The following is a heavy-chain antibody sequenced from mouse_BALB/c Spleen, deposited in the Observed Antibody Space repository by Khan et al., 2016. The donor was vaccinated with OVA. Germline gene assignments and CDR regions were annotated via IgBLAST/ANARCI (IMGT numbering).Heavy chain of an antibody. V-gene: IGHV1-5*01. Sequence: EVQLVESGTVLARPGASVGMSRKASGYIFTSYWIHWIKQRPGQGLEWLGAIYPGNSDTNYNQKFKGKAKLTAVTSTSTAYMELSSLTNADSAVYYCTRWGYWFAYWGQGTLVTVSA. J-gene: IGHJ3*01. CDR2: IYPGNSDT. CDR1: GYIFTSYW. CDR3: TRWGYWFAY. D-gene: IGHD3-1*01.